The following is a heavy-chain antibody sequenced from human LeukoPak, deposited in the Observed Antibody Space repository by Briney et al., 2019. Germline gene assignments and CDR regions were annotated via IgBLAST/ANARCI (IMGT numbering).Heavy chain of an antibody. D-gene: IGHD6-13*01. V-gene: IGHV3-13*01. CDR1: GFPFRSYD. Sequence: GESLRLSCAASGFPFRSYDMHWVRQPTGKGLEWVSAIGTGGDTYYPDSVKGRFTVVRENAKNTVYLQLSSLRAGDTAMYYCARRSAAAGVDGYDIWGQGTMVIVTS. CDR3: ARRSAAAGVDGYDI. J-gene: IGHJ3*02. CDR2: IGTGGDT.